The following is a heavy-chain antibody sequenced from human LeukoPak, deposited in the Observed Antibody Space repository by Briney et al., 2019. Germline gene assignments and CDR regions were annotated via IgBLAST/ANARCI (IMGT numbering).Heavy chain of an antibody. V-gene: IGHV1-3*01. CDR2: INAGNGNT. J-gene: IGHJ4*02. CDR1: GYTFTSYA. D-gene: IGHD6-19*01. Sequence: ASVKVSCKASGYTFTSYAMHWVRQAPGQRLEWMGWINAGNGNTKYSQKFQGRVTITRDTSASTAYMELSSLRSEDTAVYYCASQPPAVAGTHPFDCWGQGTLVTVSS. CDR3: ASQPPAVAGTHPFDC.